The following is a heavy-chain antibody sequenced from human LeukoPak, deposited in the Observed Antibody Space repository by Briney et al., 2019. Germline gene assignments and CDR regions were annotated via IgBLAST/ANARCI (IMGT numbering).Heavy chain of an antibody. J-gene: IGHJ4*02. CDR2: INERGGGT. CDR1: GFTFNTYA. Sequence: GGSLRLSCAASGFTFNTYAMSWVRQAPGKGLEWVSIINERGGGTYHADSVKGRFIVSRDNSKNTLYLQMSSLRGEDTAVYYCAREKEVGFGETIGHWGQGTLVTVSS. V-gene: IGHV3-23*01. CDR3: AREKEVGFGETIGH. D-gene: IGHD1-26*01.